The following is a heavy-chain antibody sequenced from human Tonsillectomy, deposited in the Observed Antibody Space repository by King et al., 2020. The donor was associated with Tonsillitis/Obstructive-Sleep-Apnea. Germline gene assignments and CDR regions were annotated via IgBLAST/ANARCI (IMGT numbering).Heavy chain of an antibody. CDR1: GGSITSSSYY. J-gene: IGHJ5*02. D-gene: IGHD6-6*01. CDR3: ARRGRADSTSSNWFDP. Sequence: QLQESGPGLVKPSETLSLTCTVSGGSITSSSYYWGWIRQPPGKGLEWIGYSYSSGSTYYNPSLKSRVTISVDTSKNQFSLKLNSVTAADTAVYYCARRGRADSTSSNWFDPWGQGTLVSVSS. V-gene: IGHV4-39*01. CDR2: SYSSGST.